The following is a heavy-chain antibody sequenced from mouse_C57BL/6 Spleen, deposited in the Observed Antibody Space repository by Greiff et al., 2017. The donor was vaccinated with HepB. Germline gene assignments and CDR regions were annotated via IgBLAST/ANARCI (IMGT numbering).Heavy chain of an antibody. CDR3: ARANDEYDGAFAY. J-gene: IGHJ3*01. CDR2: INYDGSST. CDR1: GFTFSDYY. V-gene: IGHV5-16*01. D-gene: IGHD2-4*01. Sequence: EVKLMESEGGLVQPGSSMKLSCTASGFTFSDYYMAWVRQVPEKGLEWVANINYDGSSTYYLDSLKSRFIISRDNAKNILYLQMSSLKSEDTATYYCARANDEYDGAFAYWGQGTLVTVAA.